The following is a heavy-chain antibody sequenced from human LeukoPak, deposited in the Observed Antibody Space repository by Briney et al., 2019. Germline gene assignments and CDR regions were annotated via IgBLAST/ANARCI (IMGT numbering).Heavy chain of an antibody. J-gene: IGHJ3*02. CDR2: IRSKANSYVT. CDR3: TRLGTPDAFDI. CDR1: GFTFSGSA. V-gene: IGHV3-73*01. Sequence: GGSLRLSCAASGFTFSGSAMHWVRQASGKGLEWVGRIRSKANSYVTAYAASVKGRFTTSRDDSKNTAYLQMNSLKTEDTAVYYCTRLGTPDAFDIWGQGTMVTVSS.